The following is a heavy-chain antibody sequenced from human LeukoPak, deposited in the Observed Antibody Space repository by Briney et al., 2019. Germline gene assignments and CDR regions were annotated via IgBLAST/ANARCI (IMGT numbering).Heavy chain of an antibody. CDR2: ISYDGSNK. D-gene: IGHD3/OR15-3a*01. CDR1: GFTFSSYG. V-gene: IGHV3-30*18. J-gene: IGHJ4*02. Sequence: PGRSLRLSCAASGFTFSSYGMHWVRQAPGKGLEWVAVISYDGSNKYYADSVKGRFSISRDNSKNTLSLQMNSLRAEDTAVYYCAKDDFSVRRTFDSWGQGTLVTVSS. CDR3: AKDDFSVRRTFDS.